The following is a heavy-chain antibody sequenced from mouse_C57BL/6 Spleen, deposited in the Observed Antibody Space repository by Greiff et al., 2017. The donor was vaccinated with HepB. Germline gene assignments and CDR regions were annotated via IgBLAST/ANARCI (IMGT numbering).Heavy chain of an antibody. V-gene: IGHV1-80*01. D-gene: IGHD1-1*01. CDR2: IYPGDGDT. CDR3: ARWNTVVAHVAMDY. Sequence: QVQLKQSGAELVKPGASVKISCKASGYAFSSYWMNWVKQRPGKGLEWIGQIYPGDGDTNYNGKFKGKATLTADKSSSTAYMQLSSLTSEDSAVYFCARWNTVVAHVAMDYWGQGTSVTVSS. J-gene: IGHJ4*01. CDR1: GYAFSSYW.